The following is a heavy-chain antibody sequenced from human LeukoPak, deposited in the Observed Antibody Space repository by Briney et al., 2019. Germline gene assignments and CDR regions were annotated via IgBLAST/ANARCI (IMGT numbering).Heavy chain of an antibody. CDR1: GFTFSSYG. D-gene: IGHD5-18*01. CDR2: ISYDGSNK. J-gene: IGHJ4*02. V-gene: IGHV3-30*18. CDR3: AKVLFRGYSYGPDFDY. Sequence: GGSLRLSCAASGFTFSSYGMHWVRQAPGKGLEWVAVISYDGSNKYYADSVKGRFTISRDNSKNTLYLQMNSLRAEDTAVYYCAKVLFRGYSYGPDFDYWGQGTLVTVSS.